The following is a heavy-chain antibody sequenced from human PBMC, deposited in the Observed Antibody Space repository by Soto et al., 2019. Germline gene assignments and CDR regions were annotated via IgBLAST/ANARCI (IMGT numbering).Heavy chain of an antibody. Sequence: PGGSLRLSCAASGFTFSSYSISWVRQAPWKGLEWVSGIIGGGVSTYYADSVKGRFTISRDNSKNTLYLQMNSLRAEDTAVYYCAKADSYYYCSGSYYNDYWGQGTLVPVCS. D-gene: IGHD3-10*01. CDR2: IIGGGVST. V-gene: IGHV3-23*01. CDR3: AKADSYYYCSGSYYNDY. J-gene: IGHJ4*02. CDR1: GFTFSSYS.